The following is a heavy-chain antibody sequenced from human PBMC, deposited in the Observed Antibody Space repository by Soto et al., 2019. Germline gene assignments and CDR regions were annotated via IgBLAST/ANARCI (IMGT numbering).Heavy chain of an antibody. CDR3: ARDSGAKLSSS. CDR1: GGTFSSYR. Sequence: GASVKVSCKASGGTFSSYRINWVRQAPGQGLEWVDGIVPIYRTADYAQKFQGRVTITADESARTSYMELRSLKSQDTAVYYCARDSGAKLSSSWGQGTLVTVSS. D-gene: IGHD6-13*01. CDR2: IVPIYRTA. J-gene: IGHJ4*02. V-gene: IGHV1-69*13.